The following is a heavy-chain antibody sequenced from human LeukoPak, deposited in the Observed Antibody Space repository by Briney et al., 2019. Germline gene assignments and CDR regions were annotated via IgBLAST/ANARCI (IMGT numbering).Heavy chain of an antibody. D-gene: IGHD2/OR15-2a*01. V-gene: IGHV1-2*02. Sequence: ASVKVSCKASGYIFSDYYLHWVRQAPGQGLEWMGWMNPNSGGTNYAQKFQGRITMTGDTSTAYLELSRLRSDDTAVYYCARDLGSTVIVGGDAFDLWGQGTMVTFSS. J-gene: IGHJ3*01. CDR3: ARDLGSTVIVGGDAFDL. CDR1: GYIFSDYY. CDR2: MNPNSGGT.